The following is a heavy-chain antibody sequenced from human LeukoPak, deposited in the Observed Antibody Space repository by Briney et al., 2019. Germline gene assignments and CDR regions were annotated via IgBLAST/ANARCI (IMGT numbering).Heavy chain of an antibody. CDR3: AREVPTYGSGSFDY. CDR1: GFTVSSNY. J-gene: IGHJ4*02. CDR2: IYSGGST. Sequence: GSLRLSCAASGFTVSSNYMSWVRQAPGKGLEWVSVIYSGGSTYYADSVKGRFTISRDNSKNTLYLQMNSLRAEDTAVYYCAREVPTYGSGSFDYWGQGTLVTVSS. V-gene: IGHV3-66*01. D-gene: IGHD3-10*01.